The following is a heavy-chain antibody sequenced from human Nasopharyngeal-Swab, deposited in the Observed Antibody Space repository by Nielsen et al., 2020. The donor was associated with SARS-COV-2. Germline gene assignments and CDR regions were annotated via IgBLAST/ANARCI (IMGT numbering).Heavy chain of an antibody. Sequence: SETLSLTCTVSGGSVSSGSYSWTWIRQPPGKGLEWIGYIYYTGSTDYNPSLKSRLTISRDTSKNQFSLKLTSLTAADTAVYFCARIDYYRARSFDSWGQGTLVTVSS. V-gene: IGHV4-61*01. CDR1: GGSVSSGSYS. D-gene: IGHD3-22*01. CDR3: ARIDYYRARSFDS. CDR2: IYYTGST. J-gene: IGHJ4*02.